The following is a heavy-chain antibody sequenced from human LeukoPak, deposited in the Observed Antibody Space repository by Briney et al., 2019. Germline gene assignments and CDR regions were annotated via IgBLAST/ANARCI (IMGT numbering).Heavy chain of an antibody. CDR2: TYYRSKWYN. CDR1: GDSVSSNSAA. Sequence: SQTLSLTCAISGDSVSSNSAAWNWIRQSPSRGLEWLGRTYYRSKWYNDYAVSVKSRIIINADTSKNQFSLQLNSVTPKDTAVYYCARGGSGGCRLGPTCAFDPWGQGTLVTVSA. V-gene: IGHV6-1*01. CDR3: ARGGSGGCRLGPTCAFDP. D-gene: IGHD1-26*01. J-gene: IGHJ5*02.